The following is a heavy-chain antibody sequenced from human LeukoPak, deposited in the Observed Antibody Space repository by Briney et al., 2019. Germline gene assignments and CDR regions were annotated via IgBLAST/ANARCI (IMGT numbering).Heavy chain of an antibody. J-gene: IGHJ4*02. V-gene: IGHV3-7*01. CDR2: IKQDGSAK. CDR1: GFSFNAYW. Sequence: GGSLRLSCAASGFSFNAYWMAWVRQAPGKGLEWVANIKQDGSAKLYVDSVEGRFTISRDNAKNSLFLQMNSLGAEDTAVYYCAKATNSDIVLENWGQGTLVTVSS. D-gene: IGHD3-9*01. CDR3: AKATNSDIVLEN.